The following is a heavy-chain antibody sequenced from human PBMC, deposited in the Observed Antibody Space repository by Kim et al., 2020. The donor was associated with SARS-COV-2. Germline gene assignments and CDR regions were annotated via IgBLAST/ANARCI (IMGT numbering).Heavy chain of an antibody. Sequence: RYCTSLKGRLTITKDTSKNQVVLTMTNMDPVDTATYYCAHLNSGSYHFDYWGQGTLVTVSS. V-gene: IGHV2-5*01. D-gene: IGHD1-26*01. J-gene: IGHJ4*02. CDR3: AHLNSGSYHFDY.